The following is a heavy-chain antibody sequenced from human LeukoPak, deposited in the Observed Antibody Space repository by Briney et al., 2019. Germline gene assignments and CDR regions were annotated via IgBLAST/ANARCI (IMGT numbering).Heavy chain of an antibody. CDR2: IYTTGST. CDR1: GGSISSYY. CDR3: AREIVVVPAAMPRYYYYYMDV. V-gene: IGHV4-4*07. Sequence: SETLSLTCTVSGGSISSYYWSWIRQPAGKGLEWIGRIYTTGSTNYNPSLKSRVNMSIDTSKNQFSLKLSSVTAADTAVYYCAREIVVVPAAMPRYYYYYMDVWGKGTTVTVSS. D-gene: IGHD2-2*01. J-gene: IGHJ6*03.